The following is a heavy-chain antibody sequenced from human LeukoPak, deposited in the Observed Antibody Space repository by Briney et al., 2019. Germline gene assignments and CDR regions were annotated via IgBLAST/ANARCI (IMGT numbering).Heavy chain of an antibody. CDR2: ISAYNGNT. D-gene: IGHD3-16*02. V-gene: IGHV1-18*01. CDR3: ARSQYDYIWGNYRNPDY. Sequence: ASVKVSCKASGYTFTRYGITWVRQARGQGLEWMGWISAYNGNTNYAQKVQGRVTMTTDTSTSTAYMELRSLRSDDTAVYYCARSQYDYIWGNYRNPDYWGQGTLVTVSS. CDR1: GYTFTRYG. J-gene: IGHJ4*02.